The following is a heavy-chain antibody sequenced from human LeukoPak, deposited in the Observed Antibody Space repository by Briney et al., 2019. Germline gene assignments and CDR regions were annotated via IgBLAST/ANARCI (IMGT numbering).Heavy chain of an antibody. D-gene: IGHD4-17*01. Sequence: SETLSLTCTVSGASVSSGNYYWTWIRQPAGKGLEWIGRTYTSGSTNYNPSLRSRVTILIDASKNQFSLRLNSVTAADTAVYYCAREDGDYYFDYWGQGTLVTVSS. CDR3: AREDGDYYFDY. CDR2: TYTSGST. V-gene: IGHV4-61*02. CDR1: GASVSSGNYY. J-gene: IGHJ4*02.